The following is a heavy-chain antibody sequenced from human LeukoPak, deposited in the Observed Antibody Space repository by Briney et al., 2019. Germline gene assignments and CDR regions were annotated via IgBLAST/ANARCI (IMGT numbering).Heavy chain of an antibody. V-gene: IGHV1-24*01. CDR3: ETVVYTYDFWSGSSPHDQYFQH. CDR1: GYTLTELS. J-gene: IGHJ1*01. CDR2: FDPVDGET. Sequence: ASVKGSCKVSGYTLTELSIHWVRQAPGKGLEWMGGFDPVDGETIYAQKSPGRVTMTEDTSNDTAYIELRSLRSEDTAVYYCETVVYTYDFWSGSSPHDQYFQHWGQGTLVTVSS. D-gene: IGHD3-3*01.